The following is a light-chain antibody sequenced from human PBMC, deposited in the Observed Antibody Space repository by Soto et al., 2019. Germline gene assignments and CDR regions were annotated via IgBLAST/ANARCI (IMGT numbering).Light chain of an antibody. CDR2: KAS. J-gene: IGKJ1*01. CDR3: QYYGTYPWA. V-gene: IGKV1-5*03. CDR1: QSISNY. Sequence: DIQMTQSPSTLSASVGDRVTITCRASQSISNYLAWFQQKPGRALKLLVSKASDLENGVSSRFSASGSGTEFTLTISSLQPDDFATYYCQYYGTYPWAFGQGTKVDIK.